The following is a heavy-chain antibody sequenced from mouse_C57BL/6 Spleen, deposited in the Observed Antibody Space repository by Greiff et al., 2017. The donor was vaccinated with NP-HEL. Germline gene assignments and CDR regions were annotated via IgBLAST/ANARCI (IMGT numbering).Heavy chain of an antibody. J-gene: IGHJ2*01. Sequence: EVKLVESGGGLVKPGGSLKLSCAASGFTFSSYAMSWVRQTPEKRLEWVATISDGGSYTYYPDNVKGRFTISRDNAKNNLYLQMSHLKSEDTAMYYCARVCITTVVAPDYFDYWGQGTTLTVSS. D-gene: IGHD1-1*01. V-gene: IGHV5-4*03. CDR2: ISDGGSYT. CDR1: GFTFSSYA. CDR3: ARVCITTVVAPDYFDY.